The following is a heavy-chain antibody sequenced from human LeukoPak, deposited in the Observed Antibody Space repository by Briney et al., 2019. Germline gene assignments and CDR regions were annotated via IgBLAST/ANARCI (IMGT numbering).Heavy chain of an antibody. V-gene: IGHV4-34*01. CDR2: INHSGST. J-gene: IGHJ4*02. CDR1: GGSFSGYY. Sequence: SETLSLTCAVYGGSFSGYYWSWIRQPPGTGLEWIGEINHSGSTNYNPSLKSRVTISVDMSKNQISLKLASVTAADTAVYYCARVISHGYSDSWGQGTLVTVSS. D-gene: IGHD5-18*01. CDR3: ARVISHGYSDS.